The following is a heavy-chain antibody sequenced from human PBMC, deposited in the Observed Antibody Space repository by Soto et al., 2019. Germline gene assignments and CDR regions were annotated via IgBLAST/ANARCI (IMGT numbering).Heavy chain of an antibody. CDR2: IYYSGST. CDR1: GGSISSYY. CDR3: AAGSGSYYPTSPPDY. Sequence: SETLSLTCTVSGGSISSYYWSWIRQPPGKGLEWIGYIYYSGSTNYNPSLKSRVTISVDTSKNQFSLKLGSVTAADTAVYYCAAGSGSYYPTSPPDYWGQGTLVTVSS. V-gene: IGHV4-59*01. J-gene: IGHJ4*02. D-gene: IGHD3-10*01.